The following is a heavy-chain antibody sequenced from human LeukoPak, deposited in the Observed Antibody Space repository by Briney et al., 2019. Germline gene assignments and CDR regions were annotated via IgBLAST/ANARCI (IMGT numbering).Heavy chain of an antibody. CDR1: GGSTSDYY. CDR3: VRGPPRTGRERFFDY. CDR2: IYYRGTT. V-gene: IGHV4-59*01. J-gene: IGHJ4*02. D-gene: IGHD1-1*01. Sequence: SETLSPTCTVSGGSTSDYYWNWIRQPPGKGLEWIGYIYYRGTTNYNPSLNSRVTISLDSSKNQFSLRLNSVTAADTAIYYCVRGPPRTGRERFFDYWGQGTLVSVSS.